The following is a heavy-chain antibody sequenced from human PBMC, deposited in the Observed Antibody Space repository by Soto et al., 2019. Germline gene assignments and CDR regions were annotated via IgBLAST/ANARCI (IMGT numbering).Heavy chain of an antibody. J-gene: IGHJ6*02. D-gene: IGHD3-9*01. Sequence: SETLSLTCTVSGGSISSGGYYWSWIRQHPGKGLEWIGYIYYSGSTYYNPSLKSRVTISVDTSKNQFSLKLSSVTAADTAVYYCARRILTGYYGMDGWGQGTTVTVSS. V-gene: IGHV4-31*03. CDR3: ARRILTGYYGMDG. CDR1: GGSISSGGYY. CDR2: IYYSGST.